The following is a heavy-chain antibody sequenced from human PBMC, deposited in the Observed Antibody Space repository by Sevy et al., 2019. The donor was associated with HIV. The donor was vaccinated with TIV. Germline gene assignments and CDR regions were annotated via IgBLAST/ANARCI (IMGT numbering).Heavy chain of an antibody. J-gene: IGHJ4*02. CDR3: VTDRDDGDSDSAH. CDR1: GFSFSNAW. Sequence: GGSLRLSCAASGFSFSNAWMNWVRQAPGMGLEWVGRIKTKRDGETTDYAAHVKGRFTISRDYSKHTQHLQMNSLKTEETAVYFCVTDRDDGDSDSAHWGQGTLVTVSS. CDR2: IKTKRDGETT. D-gene: IGHD4-17*01. V-gene: IGHV3-15*01.